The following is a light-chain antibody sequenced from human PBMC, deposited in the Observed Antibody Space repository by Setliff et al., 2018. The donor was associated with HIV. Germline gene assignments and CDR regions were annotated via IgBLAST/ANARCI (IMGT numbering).Light chain of an antibody. CDR3: CSYTTDSTWV. CDR2: DVT. Sequence: QSVLTQPASMSASPGQSVTISCAGTANAVVNYMWVSWSQQCPDKTPQLIIYDVTKRPSGVSGRVSGSRSGNTASLTISALQADDECDYYCCSYTTDSTWVFGAGTKVTVL. V-gene: IGLV2-14*03. CDR1: ANAVVNYMW. J-gene: IGLJ3*02.